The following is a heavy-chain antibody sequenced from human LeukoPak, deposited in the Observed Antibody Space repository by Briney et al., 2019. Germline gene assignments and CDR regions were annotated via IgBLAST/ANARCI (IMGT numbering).Heavy chain of an antibody. CDR1: GFTFSSYG. D-gene: IGHD2-2*01. Sequence: GGSLRLSCAASGFTFSSYGMHWVRQAPGKGLEWVAFIRYDGSNKYYADSMKGRFTISRDNSKNTLYLQMNSLRAEDTAVYYCAKGGKGPAANEADNWFDPWGQGTLVTVSS. CDR2: IRYDGSNK. J-gene: IGHJ5*02. CDR3: AKGGKGPAANEADNWFDP. V-gene: IGHV3-30*02.